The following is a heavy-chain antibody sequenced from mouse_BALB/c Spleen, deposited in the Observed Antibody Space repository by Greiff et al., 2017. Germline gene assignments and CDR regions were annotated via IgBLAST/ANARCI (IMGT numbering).Heavy chain of an antibody. CDR1: GYTFTSYV. CDR3: AWDGFAY. J-gene: IGHJ3*01. D-gene: IGHD4-1*01. CDR2: INPYNDGT. Sequence: VQLKESGPELVKPGASVKMSCKASGYTFTSYVMHWVKQKPGQGLEWIGYINPYNDGTKYNEKFKGKATLTSDKSSSTAYMELSSLTSEASAVYYCAWDGFAYWGQGTLVTVSA. V-gene: IGHV1-14*01.